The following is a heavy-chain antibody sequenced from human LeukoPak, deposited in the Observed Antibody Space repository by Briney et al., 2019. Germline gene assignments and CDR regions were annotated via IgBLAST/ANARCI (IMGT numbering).Heavy chain of an antibody. CDR3: AKTSGPYYYDSSGPLDY. CDR1: GFTFDDYA. J-gene: IGHJ4*02. CDR2: ISWNSGSI. D-gene: IGHD3-22*01. V-gene: IGHV3-9*01. Sequence: PGRSLRLSCAASGFTFDDYATHWVRQAPGKGLEWVSGISWNSGSIGYADSVKGRFTISRDNAKNSLYLQMNSLRAEDTALYYCAKTSGPYYYDSSGPLDYWGQGTLVTVSS.